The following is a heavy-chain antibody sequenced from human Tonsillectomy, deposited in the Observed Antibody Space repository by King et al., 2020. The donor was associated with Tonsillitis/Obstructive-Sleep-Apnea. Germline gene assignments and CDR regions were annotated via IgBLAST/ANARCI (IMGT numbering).Heavy chain of an antibody. Sequence: VQLVESGAEVKKPGASVKVSCKASGYTFTNYAMYWVRQAPGQRLEWMGWINGGNGNTKYSQKIQGRVAITRDTSASTVYMELSSLRSEDTAVYYCARAPPFNPKYCSSISCYAFDVWGQGTMVTVSS. J-gene: IGHJ3*01. D-gene: IGHD2-2*01. V-gene: IGHV1-3*01. CDR2: INGGNGNT. CDR1: GYTFTNYA. CDR3: ARAPPFNPKYCSSISCYAFDV.